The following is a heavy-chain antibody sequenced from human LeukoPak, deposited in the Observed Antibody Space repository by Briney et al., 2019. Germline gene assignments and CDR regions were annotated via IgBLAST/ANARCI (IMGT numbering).Heavy chain of an antibody. CDR1: GFTFSSYG. J-gene: IGHJ6*01. CDR2: IWYDGSNK. CDR3: ARVSPGTTLRYYYYGMDV. V-gene: IGHV3-33*01. D-gene: IGHD1-7*01. Sequence: QPGGSLRLSCAASGFTFSSYGMHWVRQAPGKGLEWVAVIWYDGSNKYYADPVKGGFIFSRDNYTTTLHLQMNSRRAEDTAVYFCARVSPGTTLRYYYYGMDVWGQATTVSVSS.